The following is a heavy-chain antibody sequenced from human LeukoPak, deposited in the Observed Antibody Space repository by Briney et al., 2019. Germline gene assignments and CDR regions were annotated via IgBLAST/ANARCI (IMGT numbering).Heavy chain of an antibody. CDR2: IYTSGTT. D-gene: IGHD4-17*01. J-gene: IGHJ4*02. Sequence: SETLSLTCTVSGGSISSYYWSWIRQPSGKGLEWIGRIYTSGTTHYNPSLKSRVTMSVDTSKNQFSLKLSSVTAADTAVYYCARLSTVTTSFDYWGQGTLVTVSS. V-gene: IGHV4-4*07. CDR3: ARLSTVTTSFDY. CDR1: GGSISSYY.